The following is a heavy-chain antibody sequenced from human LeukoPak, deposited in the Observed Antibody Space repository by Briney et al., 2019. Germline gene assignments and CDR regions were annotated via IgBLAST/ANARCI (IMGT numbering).Heavy chain of an antibody. J-gene: IGHJ4*02. CDR2: ISSNGGST. D-gene: IGHD2-8*01. Sequence: GGSLRLSCAVSGFTFSSYAMHWVRQAPGKGLEYVSAISSNGGSTYYANSVKGRFTISRDNSKNTLYLQMGSLRAEDMAVYYCARGGYCTNGVCYYGDYGRDYWGQGTLVTVSS. V-gene: IGHV3-64*01. CDR1: GFTFSSYA. CDR3: ARGGYCTNGVCYYGDYGRDY.